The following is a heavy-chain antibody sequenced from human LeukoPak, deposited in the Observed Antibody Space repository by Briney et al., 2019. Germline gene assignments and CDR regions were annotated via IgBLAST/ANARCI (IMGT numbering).Heavy chain of an antibody. D-gene: IGHD3-10*01. V-gene: IGHV4-61*01. Sequence: SETLSLTCTVSGGSVSSGSYYWSWIRQPPGKGLEWIGYIYYSGSTNYNPSLKSRVTISVDTSKNQFSLKLSSVTAADTAVYYCARDPRVLLWFGELLYRDYYFGYWGQGTLVTVSS. J-gene: IGHJ4*02. CDR2: IYYSGST. CDR3: ARDPRVLLWFGELLYRDYYFGY. CDR1: GGSVSSGSYY.